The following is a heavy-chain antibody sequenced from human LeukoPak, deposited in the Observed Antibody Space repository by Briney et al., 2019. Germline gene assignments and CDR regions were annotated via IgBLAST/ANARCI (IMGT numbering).Heavy chain of an antibody. Sequence: SETLSLTCTVSGGSISSSSYYWGWIRQPPGKGLEWIGSIYYSGSTYYNPSLKSRVTISVDTSKNQFSLKLSSVTAADTAVYYCARQMSCPYYFDYWGQGTLVTVSS. J-gene: IGHJ4*02. D-gene: IGHD3-10*01. V-gene: IGHV4-39*01. CDR1: GGSISSSSYY. CDR3: ARQMSCPYYFDY. CDR2: IYYSGST.